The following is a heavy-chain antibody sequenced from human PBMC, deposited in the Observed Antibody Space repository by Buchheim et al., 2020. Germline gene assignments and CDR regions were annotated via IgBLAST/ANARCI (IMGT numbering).Heavy chain of an antibody. J-gene: IGHJ6*02. CDR3: AKERGYYDSSGYYYVFNFYYGMDV. D-gene: IGHD3-22*01. Sequence: QVQLVESGGGVVQPGRSLRLSCAASGFTFSSYGMHWVRQAPGKGLEWVAVISYDGSNKYYADSVKGRFTISRDNSTNTLYLQMNSLRAEDTAVYYCAKERGYYDSSGYYYVFNFYYGMDVWGQGTT. V-gene: IGHV3-30*18. CDR2: ISYDGSNK. CDR1: GFTFSSYG.